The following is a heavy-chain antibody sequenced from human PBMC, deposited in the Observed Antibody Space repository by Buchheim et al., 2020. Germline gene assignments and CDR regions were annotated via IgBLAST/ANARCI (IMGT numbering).Heavy chain of an antibody. CDR2: IKQDGSEK. V-gene: IGHV3-7*01. J-gene: IGHJ4*02. CDR3: ARRRGDHTHYYFDY. D-gene: IGHD5-24*01. Sequence: EVQLVDSGGGLVQPGGSLRLSCGASGFTFTTYWMSWVRQAPGKGLEWLANIKQDGSEKYYVDSVKGRFTISRDNAKNSLYLQMNSLRAGDTAVYYCARRRGDHTHYYFDYWGQGTL. CDR1: GFTFTTYW.